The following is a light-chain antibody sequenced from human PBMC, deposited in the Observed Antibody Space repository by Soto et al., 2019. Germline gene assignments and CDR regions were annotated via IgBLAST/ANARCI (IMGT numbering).Light chain of an antibody. V-gene: IGLV2-14*03. Sequence: QSALTQPASVSGSPGQSISISCTGTSSDIGGYKFVSWYQQHPGKAPKLIMYDVSSRPSGVSNRFSGSKSGNTASLTISGLQAEDEADYYCSSYTSINLYVFGAGTKLTVL. CDR2: DVS. CDR3: SSYTSINLYV. CDR1: SSDIGGYKF. J-gene: IGLJ1*01.